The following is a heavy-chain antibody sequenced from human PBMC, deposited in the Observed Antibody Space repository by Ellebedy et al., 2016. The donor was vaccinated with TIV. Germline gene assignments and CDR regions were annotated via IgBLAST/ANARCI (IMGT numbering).Heavy chain of an antibody. J-gene: IGHJ6*02. Sequence: SVKVSXKASGGTFSSYAISWVRQAPGQGLEWMGGIIPIFGTANYAQKFQGRVTITADKSTSTAYMELSSLRSEDTAVYYCARKDQLPSPSWHYYYGMDVWGQGTTVTVSS. D-gene: IGHD2-2*01. CDR1: GGTFSSYA. V-gene: IGHV1-69*06. CDR3: ARKDQLPSPSWHYYYGMDV. CDR2: IIPIFGTA.